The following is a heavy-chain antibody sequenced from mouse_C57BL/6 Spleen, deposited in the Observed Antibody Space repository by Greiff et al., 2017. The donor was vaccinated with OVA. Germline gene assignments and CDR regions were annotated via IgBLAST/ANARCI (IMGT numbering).Heavy chain of an antibody. J-gene: IGHJ1*03. Sequence: VQLQQSGPELVKPGASVKISCKASGYAFSSSWMNWVKQRPGKGLEWIGRIYPGDGDTNYNGKFKGKATLTADKSSSTAYMQLSSLTSEDSAVYFCARNYNASWYFDVWGTGTTLTVSS. CDR3: ARNYNASWYFDV. CDR2: IYPGDGDT. D-gene: IGHD1-1*01. V-gene: IGHV1-82*01. CDR1: GYAFSSSW.